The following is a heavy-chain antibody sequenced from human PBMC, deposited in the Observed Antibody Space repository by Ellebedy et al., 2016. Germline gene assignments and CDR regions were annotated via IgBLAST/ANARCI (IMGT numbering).Heavy chain of an antibody. CDR2: INPNSGGK. V-gene: IGHV1-2*02. J-gene: IGHJ6*02. Sequence: ASVKVSXXASGYTFTGHYMHWVRQAPGQGLEWMGWINPNSGGKITAQKFQGRVTMTRDTSISTAYMELSRLRSDDTAVYYCARDYGDYYYGMDVWGQGTTVTVSS. CDR3: ARDYGDYYYGMDV. D-gene: IGHD4-17*01. CDR1: GYTFTGHY.